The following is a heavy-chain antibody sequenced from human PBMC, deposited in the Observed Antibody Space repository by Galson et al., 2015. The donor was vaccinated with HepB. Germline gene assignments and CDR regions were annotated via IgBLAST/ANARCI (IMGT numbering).Heavy chain of an antibody. CDR2: LLISGST. CDR3: ARERMGFDY. J-gene: IGHJ4*02. CDR1: GDPITSNY. V-gene: IGHV4-4*07. D-gene: IGHD1-26*01. Sequence: ETLSLTCTVSGDPITSNYYSWIRQPAGKGLEWIGRLLISGSTNYNPSLKNRVTMSRDTSKNQFSLRITSVTAADTAVYYCARERMGFDYWGQGTLVTVSS.